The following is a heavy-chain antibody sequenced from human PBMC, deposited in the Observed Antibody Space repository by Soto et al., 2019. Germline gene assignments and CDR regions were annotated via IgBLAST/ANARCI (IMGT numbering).Heavy chain of an antibody. D-gene: IGHD3-10*02. Sequence: KGLDLVADIWYHVNNKYYADSVKGRFTISRDNSKNTLYLQMNSLRGEDTAVYYCARDGIYYHVENGKHDELPFSAFRRNRSSDL. V-gene: IGHV3-33*01. J-gene: IGHJ2*01. CDR2: IWYHVNNK. CDR3: ARDGIYYHVENGKHDELPFSAFRRNRSSDL.